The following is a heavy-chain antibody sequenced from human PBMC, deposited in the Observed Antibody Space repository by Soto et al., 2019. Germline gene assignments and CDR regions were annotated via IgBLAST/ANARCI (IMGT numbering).Heavy chain of an antibody. CDR1: GGSISSYY. D-gene: IGHD3-10*01. Sequence: QVQLQESGPGLVKPSETLSLTCTVSGGSISSYYWTWIRQPPGKGLEWIGFIYNSGSTHYNPSRRSRVTISVDTSKNQFSLKLRSVTAADTAVYYCASMGYHYGSGSYPLDYWGHGTLVTVSS. CDR3: ASMGYHYGSGSYPLDY. CDR2: IYNSGST. V-gene: IGHV4-59*08. J-gene: IGHJ4*01.